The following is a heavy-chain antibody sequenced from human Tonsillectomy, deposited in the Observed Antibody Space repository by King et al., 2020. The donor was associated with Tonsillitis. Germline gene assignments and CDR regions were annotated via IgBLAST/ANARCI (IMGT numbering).Heavy chain of an antibody. Sequence: VQLVESGGGVVQPGGALRLSCAASGFTFSNYGMHWVRQAPGKGLEWVAFIRYDEGDRYYSDSVKGRVTISRDNSKNRLYLQMNSVRSEDTAVYYCAKLGETSGHSVFDIWGQGTMVTVSS. CDR3: AKLGETSGHSVFDI. V-gene: IGHV3-30*02. D-gene: IGHD3-16*01. CDR1: GFTFSNYG. J-gene: IGHJ3*02. CDR2: IRYDEGDR.